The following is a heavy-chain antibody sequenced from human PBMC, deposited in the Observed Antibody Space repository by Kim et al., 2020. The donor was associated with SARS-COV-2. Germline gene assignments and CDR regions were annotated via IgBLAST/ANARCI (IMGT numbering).Heavy chain of an antibody. V-gene: IGHV3-21*01. CDR2: ISSSSSYI. Sequence: GGSLRLSCAASGFTFSSYSMNWVRQAPGKGLEWVSSISSSSSYIYYADSVKGRFTISRDNAKNSLYLQMNSLRAEDTAVYYCASDTGYSSSWTAGGGYYFDYWGQGPRVTVSS. CDR3: ASDTGYSSSWTAGGGYYFDY. D-gene: IGHD6-13*01. J-gene: IGHJ4*02. CDR1: GFTFSSYS.